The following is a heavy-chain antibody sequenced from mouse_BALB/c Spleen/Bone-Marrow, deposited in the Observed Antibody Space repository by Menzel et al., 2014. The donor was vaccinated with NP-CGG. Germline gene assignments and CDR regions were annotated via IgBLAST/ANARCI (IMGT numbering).Heavy chain of an antibody. CDR3: GRDSDWFAY. CDR1: GFTFTDNY. J-gene: IGHJ3*01. Sequence: DVQLVESGGGLVQPGGSLRLSCATSGFTFTDNYMTWVRQPPGKALEWLGFIRNKANGYTTEYSASVKGRFTISRDNSQSILYLQMNPLRAEDSATYYCGRDSDWFAYWGQGTLVTVSA. CDR2: IRNKANGYTT. V-gene: IGHV7-3*02.